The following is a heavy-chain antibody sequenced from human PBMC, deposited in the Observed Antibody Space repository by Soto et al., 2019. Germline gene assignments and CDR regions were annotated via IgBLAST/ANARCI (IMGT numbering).Heavy chain of an antibody. CDR3: ANAPAIVLVPAALGGDY. CDR2: ISYDGSNK. CDR1: GFTFSSYG. D-gene: IGHD2-2*01. J-gene: IGHJ4*02. V-gene: IGHV3-30*18. Sequence: QVQLVESGGGVVQPGRSLRLSCAASGFTFSSYGMHWVRQAPGKGLEWVAVISYDGSNKYYADSVKGRFTISRDNSKNTLYLQMNSLRAEETAVYYCANAPAIVLVPAALGGDYWGQGTLVTVSS.